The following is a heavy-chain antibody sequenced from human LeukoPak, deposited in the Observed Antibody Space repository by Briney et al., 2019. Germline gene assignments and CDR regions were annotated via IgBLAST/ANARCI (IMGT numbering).Heavy chain of an antibody. CDR1: GFTFDIYS. J-gene: IGHJ3*02. D-gene: IGHD6-19*01. CDR3: AKDHEGQWLGGNACDI. Sequence: GGSLRLSCAASGFTFDIYSMTWMRQAPGKGLEWVSIISGSGGSTYYADSVKGRFTVSRDNSKNTLYLLMNRLRAEDTAIYYCAKDHEGQWLGGNACDIWGQGTMVTVSS. V-gene: IGHV3-23*01. CDR2: ISGSGGST.